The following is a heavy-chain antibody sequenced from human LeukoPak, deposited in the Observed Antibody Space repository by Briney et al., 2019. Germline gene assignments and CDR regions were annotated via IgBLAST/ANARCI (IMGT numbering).Heavy chain of an antibody. CDR1: GLTFSSYS. Sequence: PGGSLRLSCAAPGLTFSSYSMNCVRQAPGKGLDWDSSTSSSSSYKYYADSVKGRFTISRDNAKNSLYLQMNSLGAEDTAVYYCAREKYDILSGYSPYFFDYWGQGTLVTVSS. CDR3: AREKYDILSGYSPYFFDY. CDR2: TSSSSSYK. V-gene: IGHV3-21*01. D-gene: IGHD3-9*01. J-gene: IGHJ4*02.